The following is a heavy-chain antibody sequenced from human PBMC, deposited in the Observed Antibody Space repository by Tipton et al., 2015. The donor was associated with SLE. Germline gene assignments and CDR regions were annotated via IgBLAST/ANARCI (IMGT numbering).Heavy chain of an antibody. CDR2: INPSSGST. J-gene: IGHJ4*02. D-gene: IGHD1-7*01. V-gene: IGHV1-2*06. CDR3: ASGEKLELFDY. CDR1: GYTFTSYG. Sequence: QLVQSGAEVKKPGASVKVSCKASGYTFTSYGISWVRQAPGQGLEWVGRINPSSGSTSYAQKFQGTVSMTRDTSISTAYMELRRLTSDDTAVYYCASGEKLELFDYWGQGTLVIVSS.